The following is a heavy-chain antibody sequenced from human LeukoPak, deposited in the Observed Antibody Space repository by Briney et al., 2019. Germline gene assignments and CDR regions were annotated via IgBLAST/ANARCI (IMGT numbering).Heavy chain of an antibody. D-gene: IGHD3-16*01. CDR2: IGGRGGST. Sequence: GGTLRLSCAASGFNVSSKYMNWVRQAPGKGPEWVSAIGGRGGSTYYADSLGGRFTISRDNSKDMLYLQMNSLKVEDTATYYCGKEGGAWGQGTKVTVSS. CDR3: GKEGGA. CDR1: GFNVSSKY. V-gene: IGHV3-23*01. J-gene: IGHJ5*02.